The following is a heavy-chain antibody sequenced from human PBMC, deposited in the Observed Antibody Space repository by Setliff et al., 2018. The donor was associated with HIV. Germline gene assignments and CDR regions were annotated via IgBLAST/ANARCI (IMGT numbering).Heavy chain of an antibody. J-gene: IGHJ4*02. CDR3: ARQTATGSSATFDC. V-gene: IGHV4-4*07. CDR2: ILPSGAT. CDR1: GGSMSGYF. Sequence: SETLSLTCTVSGGSMSGYFWTWSRQPAGKGQEWIGRILPSGATNYNPSLKSRLTMSVDTSNNQFSLKLGSVTAADTAVYYCARQTATGSSATFDCWGQGTLVTVSS. D-gene: IGHD2-21*02.